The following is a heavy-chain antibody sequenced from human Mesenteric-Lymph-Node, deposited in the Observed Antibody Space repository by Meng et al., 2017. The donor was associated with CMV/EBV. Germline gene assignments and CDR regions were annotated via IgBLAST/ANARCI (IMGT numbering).Heavy chain of an antibody. CDR1: RGSITNYY. J-gene: IGHJ4*02. D-gene: IGHD2-2*01. V-gene: IGHV3-30-3*01. Sequence: GGSLRLSCTISRGSITNYYYNWIRQPPGKGLEWVAVISYDGSNKYYADSVKGRFTISRDNSKNTLYLQMNSLRAEDTAVYYCARVGFRGCSSTSCYEDYWGQGTLVTVSS. CDR3: ARVGFRGCSSTSCYEDY. CDR2: ISYDGSNK.